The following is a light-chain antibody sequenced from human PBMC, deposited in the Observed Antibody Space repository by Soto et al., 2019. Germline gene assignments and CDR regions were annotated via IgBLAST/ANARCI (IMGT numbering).Light chain of an antibody. Sequence: AIRMTQTPYSFSASTGDRVTITCRASQDIKSYLAWYQQKPGKAAKLLIYAASTLQSGVPSRFAGSRSGSDFSLTISRLHSEDFASYYFQQYFSYPPTFGQGTKVQVK. V-gene: IGKV1-8*01. CDR1: QDIKSY. J-gene: IGKJ1*01. CDR2: AAS. CDR3: QQYFSYPPT.